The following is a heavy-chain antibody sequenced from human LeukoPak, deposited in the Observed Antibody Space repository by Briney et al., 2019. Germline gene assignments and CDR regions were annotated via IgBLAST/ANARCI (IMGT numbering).Heavy chain of an antibody. Sequence: ASVKVSCKASGYTFTSYYMHWVRQAPGQGLEWMGIINPSGGNTSYAQKFQGRVTMTRDTSTSTIYMELSSLRSDDTAVYYCASGGYSYNYVFDYWGQGTLVTVSS. CDR3: ASGGYSYNYVFDY. CDR2: INPSGGNT. V-gene: IGHV1-46*01. D-gene: IGHD5-18*01. J-gene: IGHJ4*02. CDR1: GYTFTSYY.